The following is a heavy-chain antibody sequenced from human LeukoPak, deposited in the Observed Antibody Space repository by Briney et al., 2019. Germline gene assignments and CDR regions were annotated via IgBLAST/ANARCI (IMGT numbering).Heavy chain of an antibody. CDR1: GGSISSGSYY. V-gene: IGHV4-61*02. CDR3: AREADFGVGNWFDP. D-gene: IGHD3-3*01. CDR2: IYTSGST. Sequence: SETLSLTCTVSGGSISSGSYYWSWIRQPAGKGLEWIGRIYTSGSTNYNPSLKSRVTISVDPSKNQFSLKLSSVTPADTAVYYCAREADFGVGNWFDPWGQGTLVTVSS. J-gene: IGHJ5*02.